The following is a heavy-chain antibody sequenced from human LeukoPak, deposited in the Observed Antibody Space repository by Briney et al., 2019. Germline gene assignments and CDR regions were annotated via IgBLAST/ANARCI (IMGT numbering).Heavy chain of an antibody. Sequence: SETLSLTCTVSGGSISSYYWSWIRQPSGKGLEWIGYIYYSGSTDYNPSLKSRVTISVDTSKNQFSLKLSSVTAADTAVYYCARDGYGDEQGWFDPWGQGTLVTVSS. J-gene: IGHJ5*02. CDR2: IYYSGST. CDR1: GGSISSYY. CDR3: ARDGYGDEQGWFDP. D-gene: IGHD4-17*01. V-gene: IGHV4-59*01.